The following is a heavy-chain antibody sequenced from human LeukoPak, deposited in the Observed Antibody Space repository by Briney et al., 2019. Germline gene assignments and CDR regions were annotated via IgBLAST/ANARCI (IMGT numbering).Heavy chain of an antibody. CDR1: GVSITDNW. J-gene: IGHJ4*02. CDR3: VRGGTYYLPY. Sequence: SETLSLTCAVSGVSITDNWWSWVRQPPGKGLEWIGEILRTGPTNFNPSLKSRVTISMDKSKNQVSLRLNSVTAADTATYYCVRGGTYYLPYWGQGILVTVSS. D-gene: IGHD1-26*01. V-gene: IGHV4-4*02. CDR2: ILRTGPT.